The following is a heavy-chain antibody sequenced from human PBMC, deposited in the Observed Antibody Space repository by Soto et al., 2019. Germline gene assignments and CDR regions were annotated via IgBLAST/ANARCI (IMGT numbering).Heavy chain of an antibody. CDR3: ARHRYSYGSYYFDY. D-gene: IGHD5-18*01. J-gene: IGHJ4*02. CDR1: GGSINSYY. V-gene: IGHV4-59*08. CDR2: IYYSGST. Sequence: QVQLQESGPGLVKPSETLSLTCTVSGGSINSYYWSWIRQPPGKGLEWIGYIYYSGSTNYNPSLKSRVTISVDSSNDQFSLRLSSVTAADTALYYCARHRYSYGSYYFDYWGQGTLVTVSS.